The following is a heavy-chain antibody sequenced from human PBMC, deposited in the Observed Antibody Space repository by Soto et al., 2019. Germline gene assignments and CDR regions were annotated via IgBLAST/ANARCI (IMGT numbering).Heavy chain of an antibody. CDR3: SVTTVRYYGMDV. V-gene: IGHV4-31*03. CDR1: GGSISSGGYY. CDR2: IYYSGST. J-gene: IGHJ6*02. D-gene: IGHD4-17*01. Sequence: QVQLQESGPGLVKPSQTLSLTCTVSGGSISSGGYYWSWIRQHPGKGLEWIGYIYYSGSTDYNPSLKSGVTISVDTSKNQLSLKLSSVTAADTAVYYCSVTTVRYYGMDVWGQGTTVTVSS.